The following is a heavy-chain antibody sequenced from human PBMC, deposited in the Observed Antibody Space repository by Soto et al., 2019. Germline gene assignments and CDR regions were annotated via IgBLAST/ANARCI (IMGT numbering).Heavy chain of an antibody. V-gene: IGHV3-23*01. CDR1: GFTFTNYA. Sequence: GGSLRLSCAASGFTFTNYAMTWVRQTPGKGLEWVSGISASGGLKYYADSVRGRFTVSRDNSKNILYLQMDNLRDEDTALYYCAREVGAPSGWLDPWGQGTPVTVSS. D-gene: IGHD1-26*01. CDR2: ISASGGLK. CDR3: AREVGAPSGWLDP. J-gene: IGHJ5*02.